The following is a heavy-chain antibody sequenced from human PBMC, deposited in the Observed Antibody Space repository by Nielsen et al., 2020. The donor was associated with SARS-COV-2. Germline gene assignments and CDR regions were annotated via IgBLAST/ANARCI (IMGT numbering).Heavy chain of an antibody. CDR3: ARDRKGSTSRPQGAFDI. J-gene: IGHJ3*02. CDR1: GGSISSGGYY. V-gene: IGHV4-31*03. Sequence: SETLSLTCTVSGGSISSGGYYWSWIRQHPGKGLEWIGYIYYSGSTYYNPSLKSRVTISVDTSKNQFSLKLSSVTAADTAVYYCARDRKGSTSRPQGAFDIWGQGTMVTVSS. D-gene: IGHD2-2*01. CDR2: IYYSGST.